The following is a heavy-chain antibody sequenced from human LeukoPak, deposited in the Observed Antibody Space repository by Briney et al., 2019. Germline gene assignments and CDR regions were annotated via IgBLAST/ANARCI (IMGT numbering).Heavy chain of an antibody. Sequence: SETLSLTCTVSGGSISSYYWSWIRQPPGKGLEWIGYIYYSGSTNYNPSLKSRVTISVDTSKNQFSLKLSSVTAADTAVYYCARVYRAAMRFLEWLPPLGHWYFDLWGRGTLVTVSS. CDR2: IYYSGST. V-gene: IGHV4-59*01. J-gene: IGHJ2*01. CDR3: ARVYRAAMRFLEWLPPLGHWYFDL. CDR1: GGSISSYY. D-gene: IGHD3-3*01.